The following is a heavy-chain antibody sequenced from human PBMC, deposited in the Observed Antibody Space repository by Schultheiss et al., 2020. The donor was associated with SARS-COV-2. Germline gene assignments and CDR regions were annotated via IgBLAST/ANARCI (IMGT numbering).Heavy chain of an antibody. CDR1: GFTFSSYS. D-gene: IGHD5-18*01. J-gene: IGHJ4*02. CDR2: ISSSGSTI. Sequence: GGSLRLSCAASGFTFSSYSMNWVRQAPGKGLEWVSYISSSGSTIYYADSVKGRFTISRDNSKNTLYLQMNSLRAEDTAVYYCARESDTTMVNWGQGTLVTVSS. V-gene: IGHV3-48*01. CDR3: ARESDTTMVN.